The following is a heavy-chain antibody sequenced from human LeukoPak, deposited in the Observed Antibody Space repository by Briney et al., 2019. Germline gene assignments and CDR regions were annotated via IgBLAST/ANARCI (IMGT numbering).Heavy chain of an antibody. Sequence: PGGTLRLSCAASGFTFTHYGMNWVRQAPGKGLEWVANIKKDGSEKYYVDSVKGRFTISRDNAKTSLYLQMNSLRAEDTAVYYCARDLSGVTGYTYGRGIDYWGQGTLVTVSS. CDR2: IKKDGSEK. CDR1: GFTFTHYG. CDR3: ARDLSGVTGYTYGRGIDY. V-gene: IGHV3-7*01. J-gene: IGHJ4*02. D-gene: IGHD5-18*01.